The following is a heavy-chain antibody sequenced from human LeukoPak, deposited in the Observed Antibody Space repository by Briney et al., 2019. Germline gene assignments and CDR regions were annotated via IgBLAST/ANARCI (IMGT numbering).Heavy chain of an antibody. CDR2: ISSSGSTI. Sequence: GGSLRLSCAASGFTFSSYEMKWVRQAPGKGVEWVSYISSSGSTIYYADSVKGRFTISRDNAKNSLYLQMNSLRAEDTAIYYCARVGGYSYGFSYFYMDVWGKGTTVTISS. D-gene: IGHD5-18*01. J-gene: IGHJ6*03. V-gene: IGHV3-48*03. CDR1: GFTFSSYE. CDR3: ARVGGYSYGFSYFYMDV.